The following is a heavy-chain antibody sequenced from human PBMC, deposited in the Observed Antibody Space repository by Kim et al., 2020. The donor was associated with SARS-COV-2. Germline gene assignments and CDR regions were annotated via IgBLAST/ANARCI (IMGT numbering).Heavy chain of an antibody. D-gene: IGHD6-13*01. J-gene: IGHJ4*02. CDR3: ARRGRNSTPRPFDY. CDR1: GGSISSSSYY. V-gene: IGHV4-39*01. CDR2: IYYSGST. Sequence: SETLSLTCTVSGGSISSSSYYWGWIRQPPGKGLEWIGSIYYSGSTYYNPSLKSRVTISVDTSKNQFSLKLSSVTAADTAVYYCARRGRNSTPRPFDYWGQGTLVTVSS.